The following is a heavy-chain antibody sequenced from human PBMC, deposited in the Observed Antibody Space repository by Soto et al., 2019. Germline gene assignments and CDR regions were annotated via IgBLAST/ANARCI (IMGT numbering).Heavy chain of an antibody. Sequence: SVKVSCKASGGTFSSYAISWVRQAPGQGLEWMGGIIPIFGTANYAQKFQGRVTITADESTSTAYMELSSLRSDDTAVYYCARSELRFLEWPKAYGMDVWGQGTTVTVSS. CDR2: IIPIFGTA. V-gene: IGHV1-69*13. J-gene: IGHJ6*02. CDR1: GGTFSSYA. CDR3: ARSELRFLEWPKAYGMDV. D-gene: IGHD3-3*01.